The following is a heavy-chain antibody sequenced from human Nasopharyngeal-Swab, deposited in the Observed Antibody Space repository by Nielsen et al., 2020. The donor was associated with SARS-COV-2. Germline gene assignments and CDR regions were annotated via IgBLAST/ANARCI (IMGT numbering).Heavy chain of an antibody. J-gene: IGHJ6*02. CDR3: ARGGNYYDSSGYVYYYYGMDV. Sequence: GGSLRLSCAASGFTFRSYAISWVRQAPGKGLEWVSGISWNSGSIGYADSVKGRFTISRDNSQNTLYLQMNSLRAEDTAVYYCARGGNYYDSSGYVYYYYGMDVWGQGTTVTVSS. V-gene: IGHV3-9*01. D-gene: IGHD3-22*01. CDR1: GFTFRSYA. CDR2: ISWNSGSI.